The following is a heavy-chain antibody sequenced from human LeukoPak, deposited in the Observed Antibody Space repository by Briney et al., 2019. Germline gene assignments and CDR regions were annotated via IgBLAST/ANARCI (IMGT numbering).Heavy chain of an antibody. Sequence: SETLSLTCTVSGGSLSSNYWSWNRQAPGKGLEWIGYIYYNGNTNYNPFLKSRVAISIDTSKNQFSLQLSSVTAADTAVYYCARVTSGSYANWGQGTLVTVSS. CDR1: GGSLSSNY. D-gene: IGHD3-10*01. J-gene: IGHJ4*02. CDR2: IYYNGNT. V-gene: IGHV4-59*01. CDR3: ARVTSGSYAN.